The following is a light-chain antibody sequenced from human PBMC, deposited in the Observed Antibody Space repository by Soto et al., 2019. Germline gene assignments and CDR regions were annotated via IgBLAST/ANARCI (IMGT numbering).Light chain of an antibody. CDR2: GAS. CDR1: QSVSSN. Sequence: EIVMTQSPDTLSVSPGERATLSCRASQSVSSNLAWYQQRPGQAPRLLIYGASTRATGLPGRISGSGSETEFTVTISSLQPEDSAVYYCQQYNDWPPFTFGQGTKLEI. V-gene: IGKV3-15*01. J-gene: IGKJ2*01. CDR3: QQYNDWPPFT.